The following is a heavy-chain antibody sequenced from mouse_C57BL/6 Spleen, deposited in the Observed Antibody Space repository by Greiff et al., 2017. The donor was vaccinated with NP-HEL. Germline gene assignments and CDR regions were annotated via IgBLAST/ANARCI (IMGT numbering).Heavy chain of an antibody. CDR3: ARSRDAYYGGYFDV. Sequence: QVHVKQSGAELVKPGASVKISCKASGYAFSSYWMNWVKQRPGKGLEWIGQIYPGDGDTNYNGKFKGKATLTADKSSSTAYMQLSSLTSEDSAVYFCARSRDAYYGGYFDVWGTGTTVTVSS. CDR2: IYPGDGDT. CDR1: GYAFSSYW. J-gene: IGHJ1*03. V-gene: IGHV1-80*01. D-gene: IGHD1-1*01.